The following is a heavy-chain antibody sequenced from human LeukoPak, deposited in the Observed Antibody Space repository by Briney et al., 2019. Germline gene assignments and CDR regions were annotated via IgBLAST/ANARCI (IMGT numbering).Heavy chain of an antibody. D-gene: IGHD3-3*01. V-gene: IGHV1-2*02. CDR1: GYTFAGYY. J-gene: IGHJ4*02. CDR3: ARLLELEWGSRTYPTGAFDY. Sequence: ASVKVSCKASGYTFAGYYIHWVRQAPGQGLEWMGWINPNSDGTNYAQKFQGRITMTRDTSINTAYMELTRLRSDDTAAYYCARLLELEWGSRTYPTGAFDYWGQGTLVAVSS. CDR2: INPNSDGT.